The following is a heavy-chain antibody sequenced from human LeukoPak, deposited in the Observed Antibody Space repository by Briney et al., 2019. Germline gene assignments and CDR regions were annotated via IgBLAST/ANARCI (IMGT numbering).Heavy chain of an antibody. D-gene: IGHD3-22*01. CDR1: GGTFYA. Sequence: SVKVSCKASGGTFYAVSWVRQAPGQGLEWMGGIIPILGIANYAQKFQGRVTITADKSTSTAYMELSSLRSEDTAVYYCAEDYYDSSGYPYYWGQGTLVTVSS. CDR3: AEDYYDSSGYPYY. CDR2: IIPILGIA. V-gene: IGHV1-69*10. J-gene: IGHJ4*02.